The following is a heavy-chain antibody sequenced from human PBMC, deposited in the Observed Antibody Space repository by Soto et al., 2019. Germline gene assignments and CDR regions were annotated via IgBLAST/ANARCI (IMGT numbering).Heavy chain of an antibody. CDR1: VGTFSGYT. CDR3: AGGTLRDTAVDY. V-gene: IGHV1-69*02. Sequence: SVKVSCKASVGTFSGYTSSCVRLAHGQGLEWMGRIIPILGIANYAQKFQGRVTITADKSTSTAYMELSSLRSEDTAVYYCAGGTLRDTAVDYWAQGTLVTVSS. D-gene: IGHD5-18*01. J-gene: IGHJ4*02. CDR2: IIPILGIA.